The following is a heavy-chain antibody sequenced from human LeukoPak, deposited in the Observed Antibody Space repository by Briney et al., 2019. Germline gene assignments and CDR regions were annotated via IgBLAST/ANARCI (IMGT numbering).Heavy chain of an antibody. Sequence: GASVKVSCQASGYTYTSYGISWVRQAPGQGHEWMGWISAYNGNTNYAQKLQGRVTMTTDTSTSTAYMELRSLRSDDTAVYYCARDGSGSYSNDAFDIWGQGTMVTVSS. CDR2: ISAYNGNT. D-gene: IGHD3-10*01. V-gene: IGHV1-18*01. CDR3: ARDGSGSYSNDAFDI. J-gene: IGHJ3*02. CDR1: GYTYTSYG.